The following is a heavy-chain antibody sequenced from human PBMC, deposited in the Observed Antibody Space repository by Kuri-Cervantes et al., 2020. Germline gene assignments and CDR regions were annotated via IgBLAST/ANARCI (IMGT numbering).Heavy chain of an antibody. CDR1: GYTFTSYS. Sequence: ASVKVSCKASGYTFTSYSISWVRQAPGQGLEWMGWINPNSGGTNHAQKFQGRVTMTRDTSISTAYMELSRLRSDDTAVYYCASGLIQLWIPDYWGQGTLVTVSS. V-gene: IGHV1-2*02. CDR3: ASGLIQLWIPDY. D-gene: IGHD5-18*01. J-gene: IGHJ4*02. CDR2: INPNSGGT.